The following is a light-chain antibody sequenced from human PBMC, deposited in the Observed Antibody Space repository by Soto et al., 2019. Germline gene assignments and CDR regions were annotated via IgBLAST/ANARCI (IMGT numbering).Light chain of an antibody. Sequence: EIVLTQSPGTLSLSPGERATRSCRASQSVSSGYLAWYQQKPGQAPRLLIYGASSRATGIPDRFSGSGSGTDFTLTISRLEPEDFAVYYCQQYGSSPLTFGQGTKVEIK. V-gene: IGKV3-20*01. CDR1: QSVSSGY. CDR2: GAS. CDR3: QQYGSSPLT. J-gene: IGKJ1*01.